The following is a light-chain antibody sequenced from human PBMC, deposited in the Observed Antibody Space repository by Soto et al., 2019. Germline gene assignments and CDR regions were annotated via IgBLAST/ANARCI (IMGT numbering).Light chain of an antibody. V-gene: IGKV3-15*01. CDR1: QSVGLS. CDR3: QQYNGWPIT. CDR2: GAS. J-gene: IGKJ5*01. Sequence: EIVLTQSPATLSVSLGDSATLSCRASQSVGLSLAWYQMRPGQPPRLLIYGASTRATDIPARFSGSGSGTEFTLTISSLQSEDFAVYYCQQYNGWPITFGQGTRLEIK.